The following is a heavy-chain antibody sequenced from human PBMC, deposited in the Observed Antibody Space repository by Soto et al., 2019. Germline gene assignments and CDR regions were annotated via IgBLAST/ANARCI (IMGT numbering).Heavy chain of an antibody. V-gene: IGHV3-66*01. D-gene: IGHD3-10*01. CDR3: TRFHDGTASYFDL. CDR2: FYIDGTT. J-gene: IGHJ3*01. Sequence: GGSLRLSCAASGLTVSNNYMSWVRQAPGKGLEWVSVFYIDGTTYYADSVRGRFTISRDYSRNTVSLQMNSLRAEDTAMYYCTRFHDGTASYFDLWGQGTMVPVSS. CDR1: GLTVSNNY.